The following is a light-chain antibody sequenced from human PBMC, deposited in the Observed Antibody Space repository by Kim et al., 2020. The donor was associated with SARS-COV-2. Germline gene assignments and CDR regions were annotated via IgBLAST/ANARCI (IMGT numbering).Light chain of an antibody. V-gene: IGLV3-19*01. CDR3: NSRDSSGNHHV. CDR1: SLRSYY. J-gene: IGLJ1*01. CDR2: GKN. Sequence: ALGQTVRITCQGDSLRSYYGSWYQQKPGQAPVLVIYGKNNRPSGIPDRFSGASSGNTASLTITGAQAEDEADYYCNSRDSSGNHHVFGTGTKVTVL.